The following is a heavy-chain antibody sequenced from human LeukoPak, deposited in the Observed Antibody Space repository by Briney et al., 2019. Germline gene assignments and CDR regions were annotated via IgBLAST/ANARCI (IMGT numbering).Heavy chain of an antibody. J-gene: IGHJ4*02. Sequence: SETLSLTCTVSGGSITTYYWSWIRQPPGKGPEWIGYIYHSGSTNYNPSLKSRVTISVDTPKNQFSLKLTSVTAADTAVYYCASRSSIWSGYQDTLYYFDSWGQGTLVTVSS. CDR3: ASRSSIWSGYQDTLYYFDS. V-gene: IGHV4-59*01. D-gene: IGHD3-3*01. CDR2: IYHSGST. CDR1: GGSITTYY.